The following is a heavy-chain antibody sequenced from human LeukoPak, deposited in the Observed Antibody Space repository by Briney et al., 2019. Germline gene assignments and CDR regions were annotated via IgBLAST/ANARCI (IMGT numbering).Heavy chain of an antibody. Sequence: SETLSLTCTVSGGSISSYYWSWIRQPAGKGLEWIGRIYTSGSTNYNPSLKSRVTISVGTSKNQFSLKLSSVTAADTAVYYCAREVGEYSSSWTVADAFDIWGQGTMVTVSS. CDR3: AREVGEYSSSWTVADAFDI. J-gene: IGHJ3*02. CDR2: IYTSGST. CDR1: GGSISSYY. D-gene: IGHD6-13*01. V-gene: IGHV4-4*07.